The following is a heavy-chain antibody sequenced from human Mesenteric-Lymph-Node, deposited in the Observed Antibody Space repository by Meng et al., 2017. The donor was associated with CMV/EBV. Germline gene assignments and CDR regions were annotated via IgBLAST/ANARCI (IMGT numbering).Heavy chain of an antibody. CDR2: ISGYNGKT. J-gene: IGHJ4*02. CDR3: ARDGSGTYFNPIFDH. V-gene: IGHV1-18*01. Sequence: SYGISWVRQVLGEGLERVGWISGYNGKTDFGKTNYAQKFQGRVTMTTDTSTSTAYMELRSLRSDDTALYYCARDGSGTYFNPIFDHWGPGSLVTVSS. CDR1: SYG. D-gene: IGHD3-10*01.